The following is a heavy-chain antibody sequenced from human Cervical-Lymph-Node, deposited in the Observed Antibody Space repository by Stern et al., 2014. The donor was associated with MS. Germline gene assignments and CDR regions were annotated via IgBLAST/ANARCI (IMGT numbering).Heavy chain of an antibody. J-gene: IGHJ4*02. CDR3: ATPVTTSFDY. V-gene: IGHV3-30*03. CDR1: GFTFSNYA. Sequence: VQLVESGGGVVQPGRSLRLSCAASGFTFSNYAMHWVRQAPGKGLEWGALLSYDGSNKYYADSVKGRFTISRDNSKNTLYLQMNSLRAEDTAVYSCATPVTTSFDYWGQGTLVTVSS. D-gene: IGHD4-17*01. CDR2: LSYDGSNK.